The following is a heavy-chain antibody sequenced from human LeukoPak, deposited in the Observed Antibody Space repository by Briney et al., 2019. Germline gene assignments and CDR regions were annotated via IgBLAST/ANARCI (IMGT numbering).Heavy chain of an antibody. V-gene: IGHV1-2*02. CDR2: INPNSGGT. Sequence: ASVKVSCKASGYTFTDYYIHWVRQAPGQGLEWMGWINPNSGGTNYAQKFQGRVTMTRDTSISTAYMELSRLRSDDTAVYYCAIPSSAHCSSTSCYAGVAHWYFDLWGRGTLVTVSS. D-gene: IGHD2-2*01. J-gene: IGHJ2*01. CDR1: GYTFTDYY. CDR3: AIPSSAHCSSTSCYAGVAHWYFDL.